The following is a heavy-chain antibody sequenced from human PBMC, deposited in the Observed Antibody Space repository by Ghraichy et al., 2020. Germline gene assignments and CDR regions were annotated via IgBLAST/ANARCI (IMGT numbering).Heavy chain of an antibody. J-gene: IGHJ3*02. CDR1: GGSIRSYY. CDR2: IYYSGST. CDR3: ARGGDCSGGSCPREAFDI. V-gene: IGHV4-59*01. Sequence: ESLNISCTVPGGSIRSYYWSWIRQPPGKGLEWIGYIYYSGSTNYNPSLKSRVTISVDTSKNQFSLKLSSVTAADTAVYYCARGGDCSGGSCPREAFDIWGQGTMVTVSS. D-gene: IGHD2-15*01.